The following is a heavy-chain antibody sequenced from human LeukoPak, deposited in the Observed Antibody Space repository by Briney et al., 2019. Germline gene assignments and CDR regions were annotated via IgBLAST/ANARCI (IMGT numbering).Heavy chain of an antibody. J-gene: IGHJ5*02. Sequence: ASVKVSCKASGYTFTGYYIQWVRQAPGQGLEWMGWINPNSGDTKYAQKFQGRVTMTRDTSITTAYMELSRLTSDVTAVYYCARAFLDFDFLTGVFDPWGQGTLVTVSS. CDR1: GYTFTGYY. D-gene: IGHD3-9*01. V-gene: IGHV1-2*02. CDR2: INPNSGDT. CDR3: ARAFLDFDFLTGVFDP.